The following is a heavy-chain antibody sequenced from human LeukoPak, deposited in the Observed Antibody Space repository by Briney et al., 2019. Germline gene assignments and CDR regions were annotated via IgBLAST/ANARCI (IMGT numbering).Heavy chain of an antibody. D-gene: IGHD6-19*01. CDR1: RFGFSDYN. Sequence: GGSLRLSCAASRFGFSDYNMHWVRQAPGKGLEWVSGIVGSGGSTYYAESVRGRFTISRDNSKNTVYMQMNSLRDEDTAVYYCAKTTIGYSSGRFPGWPVDYWGQGTLVTVSS. V-gene: IGHV3-23*01. CDR3: AKTTIGYSSGRFPGWPVDY. J-gene: IGHJ4*02. CDR2: IVGSGGST.